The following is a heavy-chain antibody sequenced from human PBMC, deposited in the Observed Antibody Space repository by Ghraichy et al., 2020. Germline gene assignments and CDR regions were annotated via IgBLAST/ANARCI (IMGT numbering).Heavy chain of an antibody. CDR2: ISSSSGSI. J-gene: IGHJ4*02. V-gene: IGHV3-48*02. CDR1: GFTFSTYT. D-gene: IGHD3-10*01. CDR3: ARKDFFNSGTYYIPFFDS. Sequence: GGSLRLSCATSGFTFSTYTMGWVRQAPGKGLEWVSSISSSSGSIFYADSVKGRFTISRDNAKNSLYLQMNSLRDEDTAVYFCARKDFFNSGTYYIPFFDSLGQGTLVTVSS.